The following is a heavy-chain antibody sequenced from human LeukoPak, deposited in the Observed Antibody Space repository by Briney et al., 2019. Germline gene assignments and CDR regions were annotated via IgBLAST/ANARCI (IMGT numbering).Heavy chain of an antibody. CDR1: GFNFNIYA. CDR2: IVGSGGGT. D-gene: IGHD3-22*01. V-gene: IGHV3-23*01. J-gene: IGHJ5*02. Sequence: GGSLRLSCAASGFNFNIYAMNWVRQAPGKGLEWVSGIVGSGGGTYYADSVKGRFTISRDNSKNTLYLQMNSLRAEDTAVYYCAKGAHTMILVVVEPWGQGTLVTVSS. CDR3: AKGAHTMILVVVEP.